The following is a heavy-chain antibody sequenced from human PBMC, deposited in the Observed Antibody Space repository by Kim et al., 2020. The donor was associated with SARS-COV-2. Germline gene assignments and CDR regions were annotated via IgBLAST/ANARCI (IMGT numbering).Heavy chain of an antibody. CDR3: KWETGSPFGYYYYGMDV. CDR2: IRSKAYGGTT. Sequence: GGSLRLSCTASGFTFGDYAMSWVRQAPGKGLEWVGFIRSKAYGGTTEYAASVKGRFTISRDDSKSIAYLQMNSLKTEDTAVYYCKWETGSPFGYYYYGMDVWGQGTTVTVSS. CDR1: GFTFGDYA. D-gene: IGHD1-1*01. V-gene: IGHV3-49*04. J-gene: IGHJ6*02.